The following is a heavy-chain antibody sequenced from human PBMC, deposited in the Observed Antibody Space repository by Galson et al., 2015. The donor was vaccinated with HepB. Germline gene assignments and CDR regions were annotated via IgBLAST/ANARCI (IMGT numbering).Heavy chain of an antibody. Sequence: LTCTVSGGSISSGGYYWSWIRQHPGKGLEWIGYIYYSGSTYYNPSLKSRVTISVDTSKNQFSLKLSSVTAADTAVYYCARDSSSSGSIDYWGQGTLVTVSS. V-gene: IGHV4-31*03. J-gene: IGHJ4*02. CDR1: GGSISSGGYY. CDR3: ARDSSSSGSIDY. D-gene: IGHD6-6*01. CDR2: IYYSGST.